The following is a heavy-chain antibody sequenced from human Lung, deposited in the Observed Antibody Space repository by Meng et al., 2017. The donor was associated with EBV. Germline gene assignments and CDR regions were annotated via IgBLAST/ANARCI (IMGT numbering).Heavy chain of an antibody. CDR2: FVNYVDT. J-gene: IGHJ4*02. CDR3: ASGTPGRSYCDY. CDR1: GYSFTSYA. V-gene: IGHV1-18*01. Sequence: QVPLVQSGAEVKMPGASVKVPCKASGYSFTSYAISWVRQAPGQGLEWMGWFVNYVDTYPAPKFQGRVTMTTDTHTNTAFMELRSLTSDDTAVYYCASGTPGRSYCDYWGQGTLVTVSS. D-gene: IGHD2-15*01.